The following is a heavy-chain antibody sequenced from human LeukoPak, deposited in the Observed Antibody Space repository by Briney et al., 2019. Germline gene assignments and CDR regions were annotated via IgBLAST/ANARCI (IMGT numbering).Heavy chain of an antibody. D-gene: IGHD4-17*01. Sequence: SETLSLTCADYGGSFSGYYWSWILQPPGKGLEWIGEINHSGSTNYNPSLKSRVTISVDTSKNQFSLKLSSVTAADTAVYYCARHETTNPFDYWGQGTLVTVSS. V-gene: IGHV4-34*01. CDR2: INHSGST. CDR3: ARHETTNPFDY. CDR1: GGSFSGYY. J-gene: IGHJ4*02.